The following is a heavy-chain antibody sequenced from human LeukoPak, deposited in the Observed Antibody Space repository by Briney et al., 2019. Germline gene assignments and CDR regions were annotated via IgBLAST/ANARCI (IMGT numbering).Heavy chain of an antibody. CDR3: ARGLGSMVRGVIDNWFDP. D-gene: IGHD3-10*01. V-gene: IGHV4-30-4*01. CDR1: GGSISSGDYY. J-gene: IGHJ5*02. Sequence: PSETLSLTCTVSGGSISSGDYYWSWIRQPPGKGLEWIGYIYYSGSTYYNPSLKSRVTISVDTSKNQFSLKLSSVTAADTAVYYCARGLGSMVRGVIDNWFDPWGQGTLVTVSS. CDR2: IYYSGST.